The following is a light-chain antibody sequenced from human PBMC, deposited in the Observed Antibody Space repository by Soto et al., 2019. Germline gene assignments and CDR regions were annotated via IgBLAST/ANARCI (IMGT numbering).Light chain of an antibody. CDR2: SND. Sequence: QSVLTQPPSASGTPGQRVTFSCSGSSCNIGGNTVNWYQQLPGTAPKLLIYSNDQRPSGVPDRFSGSKSGTSASLAISGLQSEDEADYYCAAWDDSLNGWVFGGGTKVTVL. J-gene: IGLJ3*02. V-gene: IGLV1-44*01. CDR1: SCNIGGNT. CDR3: AAWDDSLNGWV.